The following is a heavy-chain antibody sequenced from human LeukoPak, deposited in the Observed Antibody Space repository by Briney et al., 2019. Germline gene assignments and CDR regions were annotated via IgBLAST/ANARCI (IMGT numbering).Heavy chain of an antibody. CDR2: IRSSGSTI. CDR1: GFTFSDYY. V-gene: IGHV3-11*01. D-gene: IGHD3-9*01. Sequence: PGGSLRLSCAASGFTFSDYYMSWIRQAPGKGLEWVSYIRSSGSTIYYADSVKGRFTISRDNAKNSLYLQMNSLRAEDTAVYYCARGGLGNYDILTGYLNYYYYYMDVWGKGTTVTISS. J-gene: IGHJ6*03. CDR3: ARGGLGNYDILTGYLNYYYYYMDV.